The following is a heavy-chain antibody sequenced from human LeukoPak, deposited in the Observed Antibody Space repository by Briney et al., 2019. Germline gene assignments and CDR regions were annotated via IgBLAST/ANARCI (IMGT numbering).Heavy chain of an antibody. Sequence: GGSLRLSCAASGFTFTNYWMHWVRQAPGKGLVWVSRVLSDGSRISYADSVKGRFTIPRDNAKNTLYLQMDSLRAEDTAVYYCARVAVGGTRAFDIWGQGTTVTVSS. V-gene: IGHV3-74*01. CDR3: ARVAVGGTRAFDI. D-gene: IGHD6-19*01. CDR2: VLSDGSRI. J-gene: IGHJ3*02. CDR1: GFTFTNYW.